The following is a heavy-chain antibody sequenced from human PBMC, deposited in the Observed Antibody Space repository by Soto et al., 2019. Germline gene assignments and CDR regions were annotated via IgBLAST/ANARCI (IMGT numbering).Heavy chain of an antibody. V-gene: IGHV4-30-4*01. CDR2: IYYSGNT. J-gene: IGHJ4*02. CDR3: AGDRSNSPDYFDY. CDR1: GGSISSGYYY. Sequence: SETLSLTCSVSGGSISSGYYYWSWIRQPPGKGLEWIGNIYYSGNTYYNPSLKSRLIISIDTSKNQFSLKLSSVSAADTAVYFCAGDRSNSPDYFDYWGQGTLVTVSS. D-gene: IGHD6-6*01.